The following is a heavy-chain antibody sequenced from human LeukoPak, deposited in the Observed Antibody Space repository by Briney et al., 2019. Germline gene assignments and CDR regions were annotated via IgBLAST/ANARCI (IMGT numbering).Heavy chain of an antibody. CDR2: ISYDGSNT. CDR3: ARDRLDITVAGTVDY. V-gene: IGHV3-30-3*01. D-gene: IGHD6-19*01. Sequence: GGSLRLSCAASGFTFSSYWMSWVRQAPGKGLEWVAVISYDGSNTYYADSVKGRFTISRDNSKNTLYLQMDSLRAEDTAVYYCARDRLDITVAGTVDYWGQGTLVTVSS. CDR1: GFTFSSYW. J-gene: IGHJ4*02.